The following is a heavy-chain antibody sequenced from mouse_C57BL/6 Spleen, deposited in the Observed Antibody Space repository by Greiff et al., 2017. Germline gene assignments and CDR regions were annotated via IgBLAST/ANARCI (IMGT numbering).Heavy chain of an antibody. Sequence: EVKLQESGGDLVKPGGSLKLSCAASGFTFSSYGMSWVRQTPDKRLEWVATISSGGSYNYYPDSVKGRFTISRDNAKNTLYLQMSSLKSEDTAMYYCARNPIYYYGSKDFWGQGTTLTVSS. J-gene: IGHJ2*01. D-gene: IGHD1-1*01. V-gene: IGHV5-6*01. CDR2: ISSGGSYN. CDR1: GFTFSSYG. CDR3: ARNPIYYYGSKDF.